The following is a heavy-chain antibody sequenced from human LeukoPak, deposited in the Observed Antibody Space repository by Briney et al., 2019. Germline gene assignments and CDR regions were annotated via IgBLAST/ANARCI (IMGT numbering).Heavy chain of an antibody. CDR1: GFTFRIAS. D-gene: IGHD3-22*01. Sequence: GSLRLSCAASGFTFRIASMSWIRQPPGEGLQWIAYIYYSGTTKYNPSLKSRVTISVDTSKNQFSLKLSSVTAADTAVYYCARHGRSDSTGYQSFFGYWGQGTLVTVSS. CDR2: IYYSGTT. CDR3: ARHGRSDSTGYQSFFGY. J-gene: IGHJ4*02. V-gene: IGHV4-59*08.